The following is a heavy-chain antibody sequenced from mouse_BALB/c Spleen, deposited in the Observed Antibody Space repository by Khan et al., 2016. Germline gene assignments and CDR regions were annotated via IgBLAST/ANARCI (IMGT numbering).Heavy chain of an antibody. J-gene: IGHJ1*01. CDR1: GYSITSDYA. CDR3: ARSPTATRYFDV. Sequence: EVQLQESGPGLVKPSQSLSLTCTVTGYSITSDYAWNWIRQFPGNKLEWMGYISYTGSTRYNPSLQSRISFTRDTSKNQFFLQLNSVTTEATVTYYCARSPTATRYFDVWGAGTTVTVSS. D-gene: IGHD1-2*01. V-gene: IGHV3-2*02. CDR2: ISYTGST.